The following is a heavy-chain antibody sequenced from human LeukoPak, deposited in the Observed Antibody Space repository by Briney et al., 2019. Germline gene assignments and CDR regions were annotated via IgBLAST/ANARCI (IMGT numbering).Heavy chain of an antibody. D-gene: IGHD3-10*01. V-gene: IGHV1-2*02. Sequence: ASVMVSCKPSGYTFTDYYLHWVRQAPGQGLEWMGWIDPNTGRTNFAEKFQGRVTMTRDTSVSTAYMDLSRLGSDDTAVYYCARTPVTVIRGVIEDGMDVWGQGTTVTVSS. J-gene: IGHJ6*02. CDR2: IDPNTGRT. CDR3: ARTPVTVIRGVIEDGMDV. CDR1: GYTFTDYY.